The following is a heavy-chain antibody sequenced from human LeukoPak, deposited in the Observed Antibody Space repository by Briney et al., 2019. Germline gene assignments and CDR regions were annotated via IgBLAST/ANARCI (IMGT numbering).Heavy chain of an antibody. CDR1: GGTFSSYA. V-gene: IGHV1-2*02. Sequence: ASVKVSCKASGGTFSSYAISWVRQAPGQGLEWMGWINPNSGGTNYAQKFQGRVTMTRDTSISTAYMELSRLRSDDTAVYYCARDPISSHGYGDYGPWGQGTLVTVSS. CDR3: ARDPISSHGYGDYGP. J-gene: IGHJ5*02. D-gene: IGHD4-17*01. CDR2: INPNSGGT.